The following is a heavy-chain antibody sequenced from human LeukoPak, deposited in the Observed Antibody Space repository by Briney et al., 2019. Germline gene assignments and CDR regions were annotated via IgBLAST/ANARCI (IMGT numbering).Heavy chain of an antibody. CDR1: GFTFSSYS. CDR3: ARETYGSGSYYKWDY. J-gene: IGHJ4*02. CDR2: ISSSSSYI. D-gene: IGHD3-10*01. Sequence: PGGSLRLSCAASGFTFSSYSMNWVRQAPGKGLEWVSSISSSSSYIYYADSVKGRFTISRDNAKNSLYLQINSLRAEDTAVYYCARETYGSGSYYKWDYWGQGTLVTVSS. V-gene: IGHV3-21*01.